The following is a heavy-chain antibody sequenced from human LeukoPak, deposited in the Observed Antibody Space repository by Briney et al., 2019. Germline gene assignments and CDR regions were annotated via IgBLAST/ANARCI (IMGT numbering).Heavy chain of an antibody. CDR2: INHSGST. D-gene: IGHD4-17*01. V-gene: IGHV4-34*01. Sequence: SETLSLTCAVYGGSFSRYYWSWIRQPPGKGLEWIGEINHSGSTNYNPSLKSRVTISVDTSKNQFSLKLSSVTAADTAVYYCARGGDYGGDYWGQGTLVTVSS. CDR1: GGSFSRYY. J-gene: IGHJ4*02. CDR3: ARGGDYGGDY.